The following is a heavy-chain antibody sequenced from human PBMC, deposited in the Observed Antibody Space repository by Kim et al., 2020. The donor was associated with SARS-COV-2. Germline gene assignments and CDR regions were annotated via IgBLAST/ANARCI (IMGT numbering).Heavy chain of an antibody. Sequence: YAQTFQGRVTMTRDTSTSTIYMELSSLRYEDTAVYYCARDFSIHLSFEVDKWGQGTLITVSS. D-gene: IGHD3-16*01. V-gene: IGHV1-46*01. J-gene: IGHJ4*02. CDR3: ARDFSIHLSFEVDK.